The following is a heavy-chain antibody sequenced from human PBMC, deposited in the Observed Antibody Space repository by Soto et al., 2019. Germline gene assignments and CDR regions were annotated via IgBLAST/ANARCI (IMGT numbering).Heavy chain of an antibody. V-gene: IGHV4-39*01. J-gene: IGHJ6*02. CDR2: IYYSGST. CDR3: AVVVVAATHRQTVYYYYGMDV. D-gene: IGHD2-15*01. CDR1: GGSISSSSYY. Sequence: QLQLQESGPGLVKPSETLSLTCTVSGGSISSSSYYWGWIRQPPGKGLEWIGSIYYSGSTYYNPSLKSRVTISVDTSKNQFSLKLSSVTAADTAVYYCAVVVVAATHRQTVYYYYGMDVWGQGTTVTVSS.